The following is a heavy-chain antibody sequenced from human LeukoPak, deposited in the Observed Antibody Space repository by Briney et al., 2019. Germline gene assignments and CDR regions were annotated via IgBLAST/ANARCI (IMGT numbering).Heavy chain of an antibody. CDR2: IYSGGST. J-gene: IGHJ4*02. Sequence: GGSLRLSCAASGFSFYGYAMSWVRQVPGKGLKWVSVIYSGGSTYYADSVKGRFTISRDNSKNTLYLQMNSLRAEDTAVYYCARGYSSSWYDGYYFDYWGQGTLVTVSS. CDR1: GFSFYGYA. V-gene: IGHV3-53*01. CDR3: ARGYSSSWYDGYYFDY. D-gene: IGHD6-13*01.